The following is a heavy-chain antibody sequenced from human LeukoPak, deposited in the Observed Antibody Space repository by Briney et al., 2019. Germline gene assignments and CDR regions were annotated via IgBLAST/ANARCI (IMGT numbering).Heavy chain of an antibody. V-gene: IGHV6-1*01. CDR2: TYYRSKWYN. J-gene: IGHJ2*01. CDR1: GDSVSSNSAA. CDR3: ARGLFAVYTRWVNWYFDL. Sequence: SQTLSLTCAISGDSVSSNSAAWNWVRQSPSRGLEWLGRTYYRSKWYNDYAVSVKSRITINPDTSKNQFSLQLNSVTPEDTAVYYCARGLFAVYTRWVNWYFDLWGRGTLVTVSS. D-gene: IGHD2-8*01.